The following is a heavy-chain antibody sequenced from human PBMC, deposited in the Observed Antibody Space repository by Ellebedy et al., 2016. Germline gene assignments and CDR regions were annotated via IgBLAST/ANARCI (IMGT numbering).Heavy chain of an antibody. V-gene: IGHV3-48*04. D-gene: IGHD6-19*01. CDR3: ARDASSGWPPFDY. Sequence: GGSLRLSXAASGFTFSSYSMNWVRQAPGKGLEWVSYISSSSSTIYYADSVKGRFTISRDNAKNSLYLQMNSLRAEDTAVYYCARDASSGWPPFDYWGQGTLVTVSS. CDR2: ISSSSSTI. J-gene: IGHJ4*02. CDR1: GFTFSSYS.